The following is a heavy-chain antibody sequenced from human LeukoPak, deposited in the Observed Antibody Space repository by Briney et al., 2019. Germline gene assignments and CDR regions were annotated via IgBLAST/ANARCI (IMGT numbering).Heavy chain of an antibody. D-gene: IGHD3-22*01. CDR3: ARASYYYDSSGYYYDGYFDY. V-gene: IGHV4-34*01. CDR2: INHSGST. Sequence: PSETLSLTCAVYGGSFSGYYWSWIRQPPGKGLEWIGEINHSGSTNYNPSLKSRVTISVDTSKNQFSLKLSSVTAADTAVYYCARASYYYDSSGYYYDGYFDYWGQGTLVTVSS. J-gene: IGHJ4*02. CDR1: GGSFSGYY.